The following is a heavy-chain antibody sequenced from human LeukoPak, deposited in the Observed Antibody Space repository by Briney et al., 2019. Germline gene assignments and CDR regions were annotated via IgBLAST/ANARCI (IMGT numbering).Heavy chain of an antibody. CDR1: GYIFSGYY. Sequence: ASVKVSCKASGYIFSGYYMHWLRQAPGQGLEWMGWINPNSGGADYAQKFQGWVTMTRDTSINTAYMALSRLRSDDTAVYYCAKGPPEYCSGGSCHSGRNWIDPWGQGTLVTVSS. J-gene: IGHJ5*02. CDR3: AKGPPEYCSGGSCHSGRNWIDP. D-gene: IGHD2-15*01. V-gene: IGHV1-2*04. CDR2: INPNSGGA.